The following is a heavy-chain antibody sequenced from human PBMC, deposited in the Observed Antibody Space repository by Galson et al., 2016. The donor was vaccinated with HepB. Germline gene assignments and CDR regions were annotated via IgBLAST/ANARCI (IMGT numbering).Heavy chain of an antibody. V-gene: IGHV1-18*01. CDR3: ARDVQYRFDS. Sequence: SVKVSCKASGYTFTTSGISWVRQAPGPGLEWMGWISPYSGNTKYAQKFRGGLTLTTDSSTTTAYMELRSLRFDDTALYYCARDVQYRFDSWGQGTLVTVSS. J-gene: IGHJ4*02. CDR2: ISPYSGNT. D-gene: IGHD2/OR15-2a*01. CDR1: GYTFTTSG.